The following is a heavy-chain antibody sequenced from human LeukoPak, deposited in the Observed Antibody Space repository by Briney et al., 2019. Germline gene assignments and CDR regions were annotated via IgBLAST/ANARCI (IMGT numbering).Heavy chain of an antibody. CDR1: GFTFSSYA. D-gene: IGHD3-22*01. CDR3: ARDPRGPTGYDHSGRDSFDY. Sequence: GGSLRLSCAASGFTFSSYAMSWVRQAPGKGLEWVAVIFYDGSNKYYADSVKGRFTISRDNSKDTLYLQMNSLRPEDTAVYYCARDPRGPTGYDHSGRDSFDYWGQGTLVTVSS. J-gene: IGHJ4*02. V-gene: IGHV3-30*04. CDR2: IFYDGSNK.